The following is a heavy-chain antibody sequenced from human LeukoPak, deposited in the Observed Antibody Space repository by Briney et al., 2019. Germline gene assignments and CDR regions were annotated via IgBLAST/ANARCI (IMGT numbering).Heavy chain of an antibody. Sequence: ASVKVSCKASGYTFTSYGISWVRQAPGQGLEWMGWISAYNGNTNYAQKFQGRVTMTRDTSISTAYMELSRLRSDDTAVYYCAREIRVVVPAAIVGYYYMDVWGKGTTVTVSS. CDR2: ISAYNGNT. D-gene: IGHD2-2*02. CDR3: AREIRVVVPAAIVGYYYMDV. V-gene: IGHV1-18*01. J-gene: IGHJ6*03. CDR1: GYTFTSYG.